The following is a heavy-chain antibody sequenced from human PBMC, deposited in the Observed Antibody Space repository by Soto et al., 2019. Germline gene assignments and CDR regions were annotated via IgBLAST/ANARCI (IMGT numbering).Heavy chain of an antibody. CDR1: GFTFSSLS. Sequence: RLLRLPCTASGFTFSSLSMNWVSKAPGKRLEWVSSISSSSSYIYYADSVKGRFTISRDNAKNSLYLQMNSLRAEDTAVYYCARGGLSRSWLPETTYYYYGMDVWGQGTTVTVSS. V-gene: IGHV3-21*01. CDR2: ISSSSSYI. D-gene: IGHD1-26*01. J-gene: IGHJ6*02. CDR3: ARGGLSRSWLPETTYYYYGMDV.